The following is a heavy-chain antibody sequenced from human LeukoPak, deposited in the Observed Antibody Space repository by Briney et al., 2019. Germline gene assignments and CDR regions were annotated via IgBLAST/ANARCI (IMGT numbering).Heavy chain of an antibody. J-gene: IGHJ4*02. CDR3: ARNPGAVADPFDY. V-gene: IGHV1-24*01. D-gene: IGHD6-19*01. Sequence: ASVKVSCKVSGYTLTELSMHWVRQAPGKGLEWMGGFDPEDGETIYAQKFQGRVTMTRDTSTSTVYMELSSLRSEDTAVYYCARNPGAVADPFDYWGQGTLVTVSS. CDR1: GYTLTELS. CDR2: FDPEDGET.